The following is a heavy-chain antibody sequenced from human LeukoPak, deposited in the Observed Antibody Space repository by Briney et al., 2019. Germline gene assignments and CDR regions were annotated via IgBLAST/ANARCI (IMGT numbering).Heavy chain of an antibody. CDR1: GYTFTGYY. Sequence: ASVKVSCKASGYTFTGYYMHWVRQAPGQGLEWMGRINPNSGGTNYAQKFQGRVTMTRDTSISTAYMELSSLRSEDTAVYYCVVVAATDGVGYWGQGTLVTVSS. V-gene: IGHV1-2*06. D-gene: IGHD2-15*01. CDR2: INPNSGGT. CDR3: VVVAATDGVGY. J-gene: IGHJ4*02.